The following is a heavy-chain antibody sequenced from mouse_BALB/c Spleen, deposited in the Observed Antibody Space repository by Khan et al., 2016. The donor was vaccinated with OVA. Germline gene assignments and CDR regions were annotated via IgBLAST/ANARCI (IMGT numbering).Heavy chain of an antibody. CDR1: GYSITSDYA. V-gene: IGHV3-2*02. J-gene: IGHJ4*01. CDR3: ARDGSRYNYAMDY. CDR2: INYSGST. D-gene: IGHD2-3*01. Sequence: EVQLVETGPGLVKPSQSLSLTCTVTGYSITSDYAWNWIRQFPGNKLEWMGYINYSGSTNYNPALKSRISITRDTSKNQFFLQLNSVTTADTATCECARDGSRYNYAMDYWGQGTSVTVSS.